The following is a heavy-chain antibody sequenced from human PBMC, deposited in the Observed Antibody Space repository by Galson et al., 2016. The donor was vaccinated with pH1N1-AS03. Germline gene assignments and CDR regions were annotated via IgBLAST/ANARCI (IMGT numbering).Heavy chain of an antibody. V-gene: IGHV4-34*01. CDR2: INHVGET. D-gene: IGHD2-2*01. CDR3: ARDAEGAAPTAIWYFGS. CDR1: DKSFSAYY. Sequence: SETLSLTCDVSDKSFSAYYWTWIRQPPGKGLEWIGEINHVGETNYNPSPKSRVTISVDTSKNQLSLNLNSVTAADTAVYYCARDAEGAAPTAIWYFGSWGQGTLVTVSS. J-gene: IGHJ4*02.